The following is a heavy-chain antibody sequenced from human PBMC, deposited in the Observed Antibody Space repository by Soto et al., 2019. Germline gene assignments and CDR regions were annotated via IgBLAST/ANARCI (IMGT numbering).Heavy chain of an antibody. J-gene: IGHJ4*02. CDR3: TTDLDAQLALWFGELASDDY. Sequence: GGSLRLSCAASGFTFSNAWMSWVRQAPGKGLEWVGRIKSKTDGGRTDYAAPVKGRFTISRDDSKNTLFLQMNSLKTDDKAWYYGTTDLDAQLALWFGELASDDYWGQGTLVTVSS. V-gene: IGHV3-15*01. CDR2: IKSKTDGGRT. D-gene: IGHD3-10*01. CDR1: GFTFSNAW.